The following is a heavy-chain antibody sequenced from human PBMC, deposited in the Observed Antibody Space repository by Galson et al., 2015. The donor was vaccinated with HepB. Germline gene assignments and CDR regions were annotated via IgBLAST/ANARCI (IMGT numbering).Heavy chain of an antibody. Sequence: SVKVSCKASGGTFSSYAISWVRQAPGQGLEWMGGIIPIFGTANYAQKFQGRVTITADESTSTAYMELSSLRSEDTAVYYCARGGRSGYYGTNYYYYGMDVWGQGTTVTVSS. D-gene: IGHD3-22*01. V-gene: IGHV1-69*13. CDR1: GGTFSSYA. CDR2: IIPIFGTA. J-gene: IGHJ6*02. CDR3: ARGGRSGYYGTNYYYYGMDV.